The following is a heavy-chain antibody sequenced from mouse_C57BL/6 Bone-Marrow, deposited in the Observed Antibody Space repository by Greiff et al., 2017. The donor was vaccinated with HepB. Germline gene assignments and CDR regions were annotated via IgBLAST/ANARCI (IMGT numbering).Heavy chain of an antibody. CDR1: GFTFSSYA. J-gene: IGHJ4*01. D-gene: IGHD1-1*01. V-gene: IGHV5-4*03. CDR3: ARNYYGSRDYAMDY. Sequence: DVKLVESGGGLVKPGGSLKLSCAASGFTFSSYAMSWVRQTPEKRLEWVATISDGGSYTYYPDNVKGRFTIARDNAKNNQYLQMSHLKSEDTAMYYCARNYYGSRDYAMDYWGQGTSVTVSS. CDR2: ISDGGSYT.